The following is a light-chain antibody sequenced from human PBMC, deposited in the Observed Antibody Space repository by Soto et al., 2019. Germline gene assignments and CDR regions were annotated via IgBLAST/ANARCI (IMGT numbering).Light chain of an antibody. CDR1: SSDVGGYNY. CDR3: SSDAGSVL. CDR2: EVS. V-gene: IGLV2-8*01. Sequence: QSALTQPPSASGSPGQSVTISCTGTSSDVGGYNYVSWYQQHPGKAPKLMIYEVSKRPSGVPDRFSGSKSGNTASLTVSGLHAEDEADYYCSSDAGSVLFGGGTKLTVL. J-gene: IGLJ2*01.